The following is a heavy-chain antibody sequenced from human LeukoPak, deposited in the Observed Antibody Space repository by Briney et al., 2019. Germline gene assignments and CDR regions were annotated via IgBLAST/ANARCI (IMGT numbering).Heavy chain of an antibody. Sequence: PSETLSLTCTVSGGSISSNYWSWIRQPPGKGLDWIGCRYDTGGTNYNPSLQSRVTISVDTSKNQFSLKLTSVTAADTAVYYCARDSGSYSFQSWGQGTLVTVFS. CDR3: ARDSGSYSFQS. D-gene: IGHD1-26*01. V-gene: IGHV4-59*01. CDR1: GGSISSNY. J-gene: IGHJ4*02. CDR2: RYDTGGT.